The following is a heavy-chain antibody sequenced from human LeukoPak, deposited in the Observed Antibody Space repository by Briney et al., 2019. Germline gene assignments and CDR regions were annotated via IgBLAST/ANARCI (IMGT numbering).Heavy chain of an antibody. CDR2: INSDGSST. J-gene: IGHJ5*02. CDR1: GFTFSSYW. D-gene: IGHD6-13*01. Sequence: GSLRLSCAASGFTFSSYWMHWVRQAPGKGLVWVSRINSDGSSTSYADSVKGRFTISRDNAKNTLYLQMNSLRAEDTAVYYCARDASSSWSRLWFDPWGQGTLVTVSS. CDR3: ARDASSSWSRLWFDP. V-gene: IGHV3-74*01.